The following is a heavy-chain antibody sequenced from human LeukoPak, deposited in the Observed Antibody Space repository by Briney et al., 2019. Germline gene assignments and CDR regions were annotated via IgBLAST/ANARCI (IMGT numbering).Heavy chain of an antibody. J-gene: IGHJ5*02. V-gene: IGHV3-23*01. CDR1: GFTFSSYA. D-gene: IGHD4-17*01. Sequence: PGGSLRLSCAASGFTFSSYAMSWVRQAPGKGLEWVSAISGSGGSTYYADSVKGRFTISRDNSKNTLYLQMNSLRAEDTAVYYCAKAVAYCGDSYNWFDPWGQGTLVTVSS. CDR3: AKAVAYCGDSYNWFDP. CDR2: ISGSGGST.